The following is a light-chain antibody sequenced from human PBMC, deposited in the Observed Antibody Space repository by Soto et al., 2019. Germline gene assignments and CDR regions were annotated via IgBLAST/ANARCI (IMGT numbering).Light chain of an antibody. V-gene: IGKV3-20*01. CDR1: QSVSSSY. CDR3: QQAKSFPFT. CDR2: GAS. Sequence: EIVLTQSPGPLSLSPGERATLSFRASQSVSSSYLAWYQQKPGQAPRLLIYGASSRATGIPDRFSGSGSGTDFTLTISRLEPEDFATYFCQQAKSFPFTFGGGTKVEI. J-gene: IGKJ4*01.